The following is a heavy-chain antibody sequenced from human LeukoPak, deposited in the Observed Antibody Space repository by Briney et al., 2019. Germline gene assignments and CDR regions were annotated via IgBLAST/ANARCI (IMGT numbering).Heavy chain of an antibody. V-gene: IGHV3-23*01. CDR2: ISPSGGDT. Sequence: GRSLRLSCEASGFTFSTYAMRWVPPGPGKGLEGVAAISPSGGDTYYADSVKGRFTISRDNSGKTLYLQMHSLRAEDTALYSCVRDFRCHFEPGNYGWFDPWGQGTQVTVSS. J-gene: IGHJ5*02. CDR1: GFTFSTYA. CDR3: VRDFRCHFEPGNYGWFDP. D-gene: IGHD4-17*01.